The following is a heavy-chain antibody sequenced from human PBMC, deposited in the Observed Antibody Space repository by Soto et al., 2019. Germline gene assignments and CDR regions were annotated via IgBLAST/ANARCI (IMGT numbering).Heavy chain of an antibody. J-gene: IGHJ4*02. CDR2: INPNGGST. Sequence: QVQLVQSGAEAKKPGASVTVSCKASGYSFNYFYMHWVRQAPGQGLEWMGFINPNGGSTAYAQKFQGRRTMTRDTSTSTVYMDLSSLKSEDTAIYYCARDQGAVAGTGSDFWGQGTLVTVSS. CDR1: GYSFNYFY. D-gene: IGHD6-19*01. V-gene: IGHV1-46*02. CDR3: ARDQGAVAGTGSDF.